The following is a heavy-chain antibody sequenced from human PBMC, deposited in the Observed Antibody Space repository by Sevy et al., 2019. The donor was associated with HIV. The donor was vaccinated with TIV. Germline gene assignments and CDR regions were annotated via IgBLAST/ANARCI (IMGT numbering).Heavy chain of an antibody. D-gene: IGHD2-2*01. J-gene: IGHJ6*03. CDR2: IYYSGST. CDR3: ASQSAWVGGRTRCYDCVLDYYYMDV. Sequence: SETLSLTCTVSGGSVSSGSYYWSWIRQPPGKGLEWIGYIYYSGSTNYNPSLKSPVTISVDTSKNQFSLKLSSVTSADTALYSCASQSAWVGGRTRCYDCVLDYYYMDVWGKGTTVTVSS. V-gene: IGHV4-61*01. CDR1: GGSVSSGSYY.